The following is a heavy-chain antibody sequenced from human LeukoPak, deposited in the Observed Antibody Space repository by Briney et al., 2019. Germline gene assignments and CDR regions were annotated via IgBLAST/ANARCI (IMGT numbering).Heavy chain of an antibody. J-gene: IGHJ5*02. V-gene: IGHV3-7*01. Sequence: GGSLRLSCAASGFTLSTYWMSWVRQAPGKGLEWLPGIERDGSEKYYADSVKGRFTISRDNAKNSLYLQMNSLRAEDTAVYYCARDWTYCSGGSCYSNCFDPWGQGTLVTVSS. CDR3: ARDWTYCSGGSCYSNCFDP. CDR1: GFTLSTYW. D-gene: IGHD2-15*01. CDR2: IERDGSEK.